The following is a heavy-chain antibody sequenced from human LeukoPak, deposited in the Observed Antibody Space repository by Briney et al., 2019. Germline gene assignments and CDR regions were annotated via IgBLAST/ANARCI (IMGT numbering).Heavy chain of an antibody. Sequence: GASVKVSCKASGYTFTSYGISWVRQAPGQGLEWMGWINTNTGNPTYAQGFTGRFVFSLDTSVSTAYLQISSLKAEDTAVYYCARSTYYYDSSGPGVYWGQGTLVTVSS. CDR1: GYTFTSYG. D-gene: IGHD3-22*01. V-gene: IGHV7-4-1*02. CDR3: ARSTYYYDSSGPGVY. J-gene: IGHJ4*02. CDR2: INTNTGNP.